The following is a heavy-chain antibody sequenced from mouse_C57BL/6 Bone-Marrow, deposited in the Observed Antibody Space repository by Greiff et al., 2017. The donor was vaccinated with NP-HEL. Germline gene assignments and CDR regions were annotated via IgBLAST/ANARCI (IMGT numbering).Heavy chain of an antibody. D-gene: IGHD1-1*01. CDR3: ARRSYYYGSSYWYFDV. V-gene: IGHV5-6*02. J-gene: IGHJ1*03. CDR2: ISSGGSYT. CDR1: GFTFSSYG. Sequence: EVKLVESGGDLVKPGGSLKLSCAASGFTFSSYGMSWVRQTPDKRLEWVATISSGGSYTYYSDSVKGRFTISRDNAKNTLYLQMSSLKSEDTAMYYCARRSYYYGSSYWYFDVWGTGTTVTVSS.